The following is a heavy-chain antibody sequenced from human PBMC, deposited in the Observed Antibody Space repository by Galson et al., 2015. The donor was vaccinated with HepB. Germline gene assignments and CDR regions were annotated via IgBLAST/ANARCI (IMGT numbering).Heavy chain of an antibody. Sequence: SLRLSCAASGFTFSSYAMSWVRQAPGKGLEWVSAISGSGGSTYYADSVKGRFTISRDNSKNTLYLQMNSLRAEDTAVYYCATIPNLHTHDYYGSGSYSRGDYWGQGTLVTVSS. CDR1: GFTFSSYA. V-gene: IGHV3-23*01. CDR2: ISGSGGST. D-gene: IGHD3-10*01. J-gene: IGHJ4*02. CDR3: ATIPNLHTHDYYGSGSYSRGDY.